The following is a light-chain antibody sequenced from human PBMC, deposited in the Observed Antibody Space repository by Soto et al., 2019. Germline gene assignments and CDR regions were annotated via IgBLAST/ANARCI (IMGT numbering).Light chain of an antibody. CDR2: GAS. J-gene: IGKJ5*01. CDR1: QTVIRNY. V-gene: IGKV3-11*01. Sequence: IVVTKSPCTLSLSPGERATLSCRAIQTVIRNYLAWHQQKPGQAPRLLIYGASNRATGIPDRFGGSGSGADFTLTISSLEPEDFAVYYCHQRQYWPPITFGQGTRLDIK. CDR3: HQRQYWPPIT.